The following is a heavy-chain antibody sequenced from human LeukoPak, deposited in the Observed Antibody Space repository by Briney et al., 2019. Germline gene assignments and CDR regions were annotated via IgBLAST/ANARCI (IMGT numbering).Heavy chain of an antibody. CDR2: IYYSGST. CDR1: GGSISSGDYY. D-gene: IGHD2-2*01. J-gene: IGHJ4*02. V-gene: IGHV4-30-4*01. CDR3: ASIYCSSTSCYGFDY. Sequence: SETLPLTCTVSGGSISSGDYYWSWIRQPPGKGLEWIGYIYYSGSTYYNPSLKSRVTISVDTSMNQFSLKLSSVTAADTAVYYCASIYCSSTSCYGFDYWGQGTLVTVSS.